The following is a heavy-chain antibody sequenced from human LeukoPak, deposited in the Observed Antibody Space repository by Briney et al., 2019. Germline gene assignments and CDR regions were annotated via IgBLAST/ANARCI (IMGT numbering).Heavy chain of an antibody. CDR1: GYSISSGYY. V-gene: IGHV4-38-2*02. CDR3: ARAVGATRDY. D-gene: IGHD1-26*01. CDR2: IYHSGST. Sequence: SETLSLTCTVSGYSISSGYYWGWIRQPPRKGLEWIGSIYHSGSTYYNPSLKSRVTISVDTSKNQFSLKLSSVTAADTAVYYCARAVGATRDYWGQGTLVTVSS. J-gene: IGHJ4*02.